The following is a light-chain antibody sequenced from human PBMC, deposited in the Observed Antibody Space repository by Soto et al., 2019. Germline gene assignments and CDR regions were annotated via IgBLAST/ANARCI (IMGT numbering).Light chain of an antibody. Sequence: QSVLTQPASVSGSPGQSITISCTGTTSDLGAYNSVSWYRQHPGKAPKVMIYDVTHRPSGVSSRFSGSQSGNTASLTISGLQADDEADYYCCSYTTSDTLVFGAGTKVTVL. CDR3: CSYTTSDTLV. CDR1: TSDLGAYNS. J-gene: IGLJ1*01. CDR2: DVT. V-gene: IGLV2-14*01.